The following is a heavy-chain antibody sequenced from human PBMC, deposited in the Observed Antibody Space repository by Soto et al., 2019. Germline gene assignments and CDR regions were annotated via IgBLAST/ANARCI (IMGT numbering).Heavy chain of an antibody. D-gene: IGHD2-2*01. CDR3: AKTRSGYCSSTSCFYYYYGMDV. J-gene: IGHJ6*02. Sequence: HPGGSLRLSCAASGFTFSSYGMHWVRQAPGKGLEWVAVISYDGSNKYYADSVKGRFTISRDNSKNTLYLQMNSLRAEDTAVYYCAKTRSGYCSSTSCFYYYYGMDVGGQGTTVTVSS. CDR1: GFTFSSYG. V-gene: IGHV3-30*18. CDR2: ISYDGSNK.